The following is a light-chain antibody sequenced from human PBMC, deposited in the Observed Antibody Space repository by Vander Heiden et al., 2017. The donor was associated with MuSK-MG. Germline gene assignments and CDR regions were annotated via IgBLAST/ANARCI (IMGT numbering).Light chain of an antibody. CDR2: GNS. J-gene: IGLJ1*01. Sequence: QSVLTQPPSVSGAPGQRVTFSCTGSSSNIGANYDVHWYQQPQGTAPKLRSYGNSNRPSGVPDRFSGSKSGTSAFLAITGLQAEDEADYYGQSYDSSPSAYVFGTGTKVTVL. CDR1: SSNIGANYD. CDR3: QSYDSSPSAYV. V-gene: IGLV1-40*01.